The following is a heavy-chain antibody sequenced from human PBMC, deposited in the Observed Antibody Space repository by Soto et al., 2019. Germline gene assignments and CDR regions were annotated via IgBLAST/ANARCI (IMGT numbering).Heavy chain of an antibody. V-gene: IGHV4-39*01. D-gene: IGHD5-12*01. CDR3: ARPGSPLAALAYFDY. Sequence: QLQLQESGPGLVKPSETLSLTSTVSGGSFSSSSYNWGWIRQPPGKGLEWIGIIYYSGSTYYNPSLKSRVTISVDTSKNQFSLKLSSVTAADTAVYYCARPGSPLAALAYFDYWGQGTLVTVSS. J-gene: IGHJ4*02. CDR1: GGSFSSSSYN. CDR2: IYYSGST.